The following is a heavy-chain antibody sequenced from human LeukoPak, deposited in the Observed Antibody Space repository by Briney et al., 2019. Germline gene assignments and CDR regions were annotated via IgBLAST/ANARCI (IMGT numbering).Heavy chain of an antibody. V-gene: IGHV1-18*01. CDR3: ARALDIVVLVAATPMDY. CDR1: GYTFTNFG. Sequence: ASVKVSFKASGYTFTNFGISWVRQAPGQGLEWMGWISPYNGNTNYAQRLQGRVTMTTDTSTSTVYMELRSLRSDDTAVYYCARALDIVVLVAATPMDYWGQGTLVTVSS. J-gene: IGHJ4*02. D-gene: IGHD2-15*01. CDR2: ISPYNGNT.